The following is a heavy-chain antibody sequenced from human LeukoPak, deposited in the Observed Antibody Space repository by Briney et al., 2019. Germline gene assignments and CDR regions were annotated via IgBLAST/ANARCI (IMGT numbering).Heavy chain of an antibody. Sequence: SETLSLTCAVYGGSFSGYYWSWIRQPPGKGLEWIGEINHSGSTNYNPSLKSRVTISVDTSKNQFSLKLSSVTAADTAVYYCAGNVVPAVVVAFDIWGQGTLVTVSS. CDR2: INHSGST. V-gene: IGHV4-34*01. D-gene: IGHD2-2*01. CDR1: GGSFSGYY. J-gene: IGHJ4*02. CDR3: AGNVVPAVVVAFDI.